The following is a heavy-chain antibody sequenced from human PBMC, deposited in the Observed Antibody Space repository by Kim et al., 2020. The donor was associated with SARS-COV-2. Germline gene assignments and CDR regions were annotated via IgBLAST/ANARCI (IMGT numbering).Heavy chain of an antibody. D-gene: IGHD4-17*01. CDR3: ARLNYGDYNFPI. V-gene: IGHV4-59*08. CDR2: IYYSGST. Sequence: SETLSLTCTVSGGSISSYYWSWIRQPPGKGLEWIGYIYYSGSTNYNPSLKSRVTISVDTSKNQFSLKLSSVTAADTAVYYCARLNYGDYNFPIWGQGTMVTVSS. CDR1: GGSISSYY. J-gene: IGHJ3*02.